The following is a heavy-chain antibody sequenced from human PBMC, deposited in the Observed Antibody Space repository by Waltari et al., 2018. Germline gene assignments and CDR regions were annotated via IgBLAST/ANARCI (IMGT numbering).Heavy chain of an antibody. Sequence: QVQLVQSGAEVKKPGSSVKVSCKASGGTFSSYTISWVRQAPGQGLEWMGRIIPILGIANYAQKFQGRVTITADKSTSTAYMELSSLRSEDTAVYYCARDQGSSNYYYGMDVWGQGTTVIVSS. J-gene: IGHJ6*02. V-gene: IGHV1-69*08. CDR2: IIPILGIA. D-gene: IGHD6-6*01. CDR1: GGTFSSYT. CDR3: ARDQGSSNYYYGMDV.